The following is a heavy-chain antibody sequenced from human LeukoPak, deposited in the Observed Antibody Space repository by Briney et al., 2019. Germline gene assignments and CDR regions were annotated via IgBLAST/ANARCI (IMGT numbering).Heavy chain of an antibody. V-gene: IGHV4-39*07. CDR2: IYYSGST. CDR1: GGSISSSSYY. D-gene: IGHD3-10*01. CDR3: ASTAYYGSGSSYFDY. Sequence: SETLSLTCTVSGGSISSSSYYWGWIRQPPGKGLEWIGSIYYSGSTYYNPSLKSRVTISVDTSQNQFSLTLSSVTAADTAVYYCASTAYYGSGSSYFDYWGQGTLVTVSS. J-gene: IGHJ4*02.